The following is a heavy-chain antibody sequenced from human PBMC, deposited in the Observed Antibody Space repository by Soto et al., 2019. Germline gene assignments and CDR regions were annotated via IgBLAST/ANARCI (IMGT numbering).Heavy chain of an antibody. D-gene: IGHD2-15*01. CDR2: IIPIFGTA. CDR1: GGTFSSYA. J-gene: IGHJ6*02. Sequence: SVKVSCKASGGTFSSYAISWVRQAPGQGLEWMGGIIPIFGTANYAQKFQGRVTITADKSTSTAYMELSSLRSEDTAVYYCARTGIVVVVAATPAHYYGMDVWGQGTTVTVSS. CDR3: ARTGIVVVVAATPAHYYGMDV. V-gene: IGHV1-69*06.